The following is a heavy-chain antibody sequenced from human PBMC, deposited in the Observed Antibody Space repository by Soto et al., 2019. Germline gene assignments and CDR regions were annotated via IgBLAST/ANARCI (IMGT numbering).Heavy chain of an antibody. CDR1: GGSISSYY. D-gene: IGHD3-22*01. Sequence: SETRSLTCTVSGGSISSYYWSWIRLPPGKGLEWIGYIYYSGITNYNPSLKSRVTISVDSSKNQFSLKLSSVTAADTAVYYCARHNYDSRGYYHYYYVMDVRGRGSTVIV. V-gene: IGHV4-59*01. CDR2: IYYSGIT. J-gene: IGHJ6*02. CDR3: ARHNYDSRGYYHYYYVMDV.